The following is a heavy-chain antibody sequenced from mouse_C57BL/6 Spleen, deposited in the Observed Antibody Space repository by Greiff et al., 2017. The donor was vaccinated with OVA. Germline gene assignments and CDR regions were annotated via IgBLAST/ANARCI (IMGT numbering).Heavy chain of an antibody. CDR3: ARREGYGSSYGYFDV. V-gene: IGHV8-12*01. Sequence: QVTLKESGPGILQSSQTLSLTCSFSGFSLSTSGMGVSWIRQPSGKGMVWLAHIYWDDDKRYNPSLKSQLTITKDTSRNQVILKITSVDTADTATYYCARREGYGSSYGYFDVWGTVTTVTVSS. CDR2: IYWDDDK. D-gene: IGHD1-1*01. CDR1: GFSLSTSGMG. J-gene: IGHJ1*03.